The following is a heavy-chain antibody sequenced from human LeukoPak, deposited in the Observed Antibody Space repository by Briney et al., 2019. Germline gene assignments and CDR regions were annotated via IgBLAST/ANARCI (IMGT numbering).Heavy chain of an antibody. J-gene: IGHJ3*02. Sequence: ASVKVSCKASGGTFSSYAISWVRQAPGQGLEWMGRIIPIFGTANYAQKFQGRVTITTDESTSTDYMELSSLRSEDTAVYYCARDSAALIVVATDDAFDIWGQGTMVTVSS. CDR1: GGTFSSYA. D-gene: IGHD3-22*01. CDR3: ARDSAALIVVATDDAFDI. V-gene: IGHV1-69*05. CDR2: IIPIFGTA.